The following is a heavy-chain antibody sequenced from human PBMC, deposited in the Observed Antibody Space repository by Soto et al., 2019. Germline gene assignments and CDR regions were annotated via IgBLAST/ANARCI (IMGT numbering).Heavy chain of an antibody. CDR3: ARDSGNLGNWAYFFDS. J-gene: IGHJ4*02. V-gene: IGHV1-18*01. Sequence: QGQLVQSGAEVKKPGASVKVSCKASGYTFTSFGISWVRQAPGQGLEWMGWISAYNGNTNYAQKVQGRVTMTTDTSTSTDYMELRSLGSDDTAVYYCARDSGNLGNWAYFFDSWGQGTLVTVSS. CDR1: GYTFTSFG. CDR2: ISAYNGNT. D-gene: IGHD7-27*01.